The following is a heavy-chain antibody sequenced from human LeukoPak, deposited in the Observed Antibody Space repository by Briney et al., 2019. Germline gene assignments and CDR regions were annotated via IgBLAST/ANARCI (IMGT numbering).Heavy chain of an antibody. V-gene: IGHV4-59*01. J-gene: IGHJ3*02. CDR3: ARRFRYSGTYPPTFDI. CDR1: GASIRSYY. CDR2: IYYSGGT. D-gene: IGHD1-26*01. Sequence: SETLSLTCTVSGASIRSYYWSWIRQPPGKGLEWIGYIYYSGGTNYNPSLKSRVTISVDTFKNQFSLELRSVTAADTAVYFCARRFRYSGTYPPTFDIWGQGTMVTVSS.